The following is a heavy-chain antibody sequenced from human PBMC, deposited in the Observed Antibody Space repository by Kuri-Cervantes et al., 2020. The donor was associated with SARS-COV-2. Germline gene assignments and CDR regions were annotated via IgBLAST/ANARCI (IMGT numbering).Heavy chain of an antibody. Sequence: ASVTVSCKASGYRFTDYAINWVRQAPGQGLEWLGWINTNTGSPMYAQGLTGRFVFSLDTSVSTAYLQISGLKAEDTAVYYCAKSVGYDLHFYYYMDVWGTGTTVTVSS. D-gene: IGHD5-12*01. CDR1: GYRFTDYA. CDR2: INTNTGSP. V-gene: IGHV7-4-1*02. J-gene: IGHJ6*03. CDR3: AKSVGYDLHFYYYMDV.